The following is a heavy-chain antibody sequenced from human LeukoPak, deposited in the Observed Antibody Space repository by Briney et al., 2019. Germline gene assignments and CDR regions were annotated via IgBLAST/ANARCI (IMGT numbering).Heavy chain of an antibody. Sequence: ASVKVSCKASGYTFTGYYMHWVRQAPGQGLEWMGLINPNSGGTNYAQKFQGRVTMTRDTSISTPYMELSRLRSDDTAVYYCARGVYGYGFLDYWGQGTLVTVSS. D-gene: IGHD5-18*01. J-gene: IGHJ4*02. CDR1: GYTFTGYY. CDR3: ARGVYGYGFLDY. V-gene: IGHV1-2*02. CDR2: INPNSGGT.